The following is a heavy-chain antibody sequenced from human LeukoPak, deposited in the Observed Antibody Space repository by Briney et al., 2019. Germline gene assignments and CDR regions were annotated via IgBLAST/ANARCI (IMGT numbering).Heavy chain of an antibody. Sequence: ASVKVSCKASGYTFTSYDINWVRQATGQGLEWMGWMNPNSGNTGYAQKFQGRVTMTRNTSISTAYMELSSLRSEDTAMYYCARDGTTYYDFWSGYYTGGGSYYYYYYMDVWGKGTTVTVSS. J-gene: IGHJ6*03. CDR1: GYTFTSYD. CDR3: ARDGTTYYDFWSGYYTGGGSYYYYYYMDV. CDR2: MNPNSGNT. V-gene: IGHV1-8*01. D-gene: IGHD3-3*01.